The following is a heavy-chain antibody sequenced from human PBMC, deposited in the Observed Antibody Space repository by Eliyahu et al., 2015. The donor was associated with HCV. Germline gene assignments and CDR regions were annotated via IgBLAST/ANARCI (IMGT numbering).Heavy chain of an antibody. D-gene: IGHD3-10*01. CDR3: ARDVSGSYSFDH. CDR1: GDSIYSSTYS. Sequence: QLQVQESGPGLVKPSETLSLTCTVSGDSIYSSTYSWGWIRQPPGKGLEWIGSVSNTGSTYFNPSLKSRVTMSVDTSKTQFSLKLTSVTAADTALYYCARDVSGSYSFDHWGQGTLVTVSS. J-gene: IGHJ4*02. CDR2: VSNTGST. V-gene: IGHV4-39*01.